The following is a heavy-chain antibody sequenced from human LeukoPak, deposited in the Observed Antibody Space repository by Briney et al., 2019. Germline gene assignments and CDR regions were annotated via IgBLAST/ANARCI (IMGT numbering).Heavy chain of an antibody. CDR3: ARAGGDCSSTSCYTSYYYYYMDV. Sequence: KPSQTLSLTCTVSGGSISSGDYYWSGIRQPPGKGLEGIGYIYYSGTTYHNPSLKSRVTISLDTSKNQFSLKLSSVTAADTAVYYCARAGGDCSSTSCYTSYYYYYMDVWGKGTTVTVSS. CDR2: IYYSGTT. J-gene: IGHJ6*03. D-gene: IGHD2-2*02. V-gene: IGHV4-30-4*08. CDR1: GGSISSGDYY.